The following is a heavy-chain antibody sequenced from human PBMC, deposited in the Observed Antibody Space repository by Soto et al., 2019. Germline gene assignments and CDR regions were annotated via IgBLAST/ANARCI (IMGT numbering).Heavy chain of an antibody. V-gene: IGHV3-23*01. CDR3: DKVNDYGDYMG. CDR1: GFTFSSYA. CDR2: ISGSGGST. D-gene: IGHD4-17*01. J-gene: IGHJ4*02. Sequence: GGSLRLSCAASGFTFSSYAMSWVRQAPGKGLEWVSAISGSGGSTYYADSVKGRFTISRDNSKNTLYLQMNSLRAEDTAVYYCDKVNDYGDYMGWGQGTLVTVSS.